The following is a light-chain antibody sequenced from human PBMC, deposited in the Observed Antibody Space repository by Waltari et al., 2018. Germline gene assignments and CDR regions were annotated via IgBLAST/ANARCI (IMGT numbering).Light chain of an antibody. CDR2: DVS. V-gene: IGLV2-11*01. J-gene: IGLJ3*02. CDR1: SSDVGGYIF. CDR3: CSYTGNDNVV. Sequence: QSAPTQPRSVSGSPGQSVTISCTGTSSDVGGYIFFSWYQQHPGKTPKLIIYDVSKRPSGVPDRFSGSRSGNTASLTISGLQAEDEADYYCCSYTGNDNVVFGGGTKVTVL.